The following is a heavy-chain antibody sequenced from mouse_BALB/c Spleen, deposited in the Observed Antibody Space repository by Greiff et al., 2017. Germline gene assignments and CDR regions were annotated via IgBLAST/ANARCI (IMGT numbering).Heavy chain of an antibody. CDR3: ARGRGNYAMDY. V-gene: IGHV5-4*02. CDR1: GFTFSDYY. J-gene: IGHJ4*01. Sequence: EVKLVESGGGLVKPGGSLKLSCAASGFTFSDYYMYWVRQTPEKRLEWVATISDGGSYTYYPDSVKGRFTISRDNAKNNLYLQMSSLKSEDTAMYYCARGRGNYAMDYWGQGTSVTVSS. CDR2: ISDGGSYT.